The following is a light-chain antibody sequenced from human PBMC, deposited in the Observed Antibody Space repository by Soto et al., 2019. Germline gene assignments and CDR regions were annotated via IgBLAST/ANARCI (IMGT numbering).Light chain of an antibody. V-gene: IGKV3-15*01. J-gene: IGKJ1*01. Sequence: IVMTQSPATLSVSPGERATLSCRASQSVSSKLAWYQQKPGQPPRLLIYDASNRATGIPDRFIGSGSGTEFTLTITSLQSEDFAVYYCQRYSDWPPWTFGQGTKVEIK. CDR3: QRYSDWPPWT. CDR2: DAS. CDR1: QSVSSK.